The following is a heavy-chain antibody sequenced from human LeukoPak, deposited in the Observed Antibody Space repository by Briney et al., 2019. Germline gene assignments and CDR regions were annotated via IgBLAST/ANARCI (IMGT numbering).Heavy chain of an antibody. CDR3: ARLKTGYSSSWYSYSSGWYVDY. V-gene: IGHV4-4*08. CDR1: GGSISDNY. J-gene: IGHJ4*02. CDR2: AYSSGHT. Sequence: SETLSLTCTVSGGSISDNYWSWIRQPPGKGLEWIGYAYSSGHTNYNSSLKSRVTISVDTSKNQFSLKLSSVTAADTAVYYCARLKTGYSSSWYSYSSGWYVDYWGQGTLVTVSS. D-gene: IGHD6-13*01.